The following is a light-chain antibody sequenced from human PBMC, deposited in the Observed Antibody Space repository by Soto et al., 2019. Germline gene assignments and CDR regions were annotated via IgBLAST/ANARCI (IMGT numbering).Light chain of an antibody. Sequence: QSALTQPASVSGSPGQSITISCSGTYNLVSWYQQHPGKAPKLMIFEVNKRPSGVSYRFSGSKSGNTAALTISALQAEDDAVYCCCSYVTNIRVFGGGTKLTVL. CDR3: CSYVTNIRV. J-gene: IGLJ3*02. V-gene: IGLV2-23*02. CDR2: EVN. CDR1: YNL.